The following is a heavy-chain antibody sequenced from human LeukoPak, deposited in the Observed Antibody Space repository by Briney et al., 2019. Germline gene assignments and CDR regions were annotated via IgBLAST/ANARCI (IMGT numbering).Heavy chain of an antibody. Sequence: SETLSLTCTVSGGSISSYYWSWIRQPAGKGLEWIGRIYTSGTTHYNPSLKSRVTMSVDTSRNQFSLKLSSVTAADTAVYYCARLSTVTTSFDYWGQGTLVTVSS. CDR3: ARLSTVTTSFDY. D-gene: IGHD4-17*01. V-gene: IGHV4-4*07. J-gene: IGHJ4*02. CDR1: GGSISSYY. CDR2: IYTSGTT.